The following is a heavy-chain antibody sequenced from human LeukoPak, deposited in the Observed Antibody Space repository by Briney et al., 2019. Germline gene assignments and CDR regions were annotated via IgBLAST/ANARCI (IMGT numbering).Heavy chain of an antibody. CDR1: GYTFTSYD. J-gene: IGHJ4*02. CDR2: MNPNSGNT. Sequence: ASVKVSCKASGYTFTSYDINWVRQATGQGLGWMGWMNPNSGNTGYAQKLQGRVTMTTDTSTSTAYMELRSLRSDDTAVYYCARISLSIAVARSFDYWGQGTLVTVSS. D-gene: IGHD6-19*01. CDR3: ARISLSIAVARSFDY. V-gene: IGHV1-8*02.